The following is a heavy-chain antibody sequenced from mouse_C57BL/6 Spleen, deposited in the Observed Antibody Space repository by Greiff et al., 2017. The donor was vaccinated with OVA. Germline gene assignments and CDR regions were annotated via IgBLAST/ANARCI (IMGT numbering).Heavy chain of an antibody. CDR3: ARDRIYYYGSSLYFDV. J-gene: IGHJ1*03. D-gene: IGHD1-1*01. CDR1: GYSITSGYY. CDR2: ISYDGSN. Sequence: VQLKESGPGLVKPSQSLSLTCSVTGYSITSGYYWNWIRQFPGNKLEWMGYISYDGSNNYNPSPKTRISNTRVTAKNQLFLKLIPVTTEDTATYYCARDRIYYYGSSLYFDVWGTGTTVTVSS. V-gene: IGHV3-6*01.